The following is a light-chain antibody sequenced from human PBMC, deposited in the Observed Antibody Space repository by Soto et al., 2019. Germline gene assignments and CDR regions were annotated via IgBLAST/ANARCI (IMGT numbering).Light chain of an antibody. J-gene: IGLJ1*01. CDR3: SSFTTSSTLV. Sequence: QSVLTQPASVSGSPGQSITISCTGTSSDIGNYKSVAWYQHNPGKAPKLLIYDVSNRPSGASNRFSGSKSGNTASLTISGIRAEDEADYYCSSFTTSSTLVFGTGTKPTVL. V-gene: IGLV2-14*01. CDR1: SSDIGNYKS. CDR2: DVS.